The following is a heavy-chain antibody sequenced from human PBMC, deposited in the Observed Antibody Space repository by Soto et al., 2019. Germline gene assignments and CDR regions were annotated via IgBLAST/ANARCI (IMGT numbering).Heavy chain of an antibody. D-gene: IGHD4-17*01. Sequence: PSETLSLTCTVSGGSLSNYYWNWIRQPPGKALEWIAYIYYSGSTNYNPSLKSRVTISVDTSKNQFSLKLSSVTAADTAMYYCARSSYGARDYNWFYPWGQGPLVTVSA. CDR3: ARSSYGARDYNWFYP. V-gene: IGHV4-59*08. J-gene: IGHJ5*02. CDR1: GGSLSNYY. CDR2: IYYSGST.